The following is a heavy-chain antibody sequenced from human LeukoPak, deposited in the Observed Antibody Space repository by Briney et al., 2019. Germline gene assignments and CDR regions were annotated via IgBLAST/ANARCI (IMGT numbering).Heavy chain of an antibody. Sequence: PGGSLRLSCAASRFTFRNYGMHWVRQAPGKGLEWVAVIWYDGSEKYYVDPVKGRFTVSRDNSKTTVYLQMNSLRVEDTAVYYCARDRGWPAVHFDLWGQGTLVTVSS. V-gene: IGHV3-33*01. CDR3: ARDRGWPAVHFDL. CDR1: RFTFRNYG. J-gene: IGHJ4*02. CDR2: IWYDGSEK. D-gene: IGHD2-15*01.